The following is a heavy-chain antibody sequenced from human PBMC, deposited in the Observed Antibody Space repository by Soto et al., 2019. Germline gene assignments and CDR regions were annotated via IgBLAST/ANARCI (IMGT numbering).Heavy chain of an antibody. CDR1: GGTFSSYA. J-gene: IGHJ6*02. V-gene: IGHV1-69*01. Sequence: QVQVVKSGAEVKKPGSSVKVSCKASGGTFSSYAISWVRQARGQGLEWMGGIIPISGTANYAQKFQGRVTITADESTSTAYMELSSLRSEDTAVYYCARSQGSSTSLEIYYYYYYGMDVWGHGTTFTVFS. CDR3: ARSQGSSTSLEIYYYYYYGMDV. D-gene: IGHD2-2*01. CDR2: IIPISGTA.